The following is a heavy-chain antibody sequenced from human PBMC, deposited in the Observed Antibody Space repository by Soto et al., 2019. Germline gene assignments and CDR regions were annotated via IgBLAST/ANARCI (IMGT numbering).Heavy chain of an antibody. D-gene: IGHD2-2*01. CDR3: ARPTHLPDARGYYTMDD. V-gene: IGHV5-10-1*01. CDR1: GYSFTSYW. CDR2: IDTSDSST. J-gene: IGHJ6*02. Sequence: PGESLKISCTGSGYSFTSYWISWVRQMPGKGLEWMGRIDTSDSSTNYSPSFQGHATISADTSISTSYLLWSILTASATVFYYWARPTHLPDARGYYTMDDWGQGTTVTVSS.